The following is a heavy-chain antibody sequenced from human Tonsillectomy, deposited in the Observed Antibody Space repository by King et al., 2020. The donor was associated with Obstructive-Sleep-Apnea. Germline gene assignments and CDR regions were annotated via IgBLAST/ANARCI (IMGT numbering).Heavy chain of an antibody. Sequence: VQLVESGGGLVQPGGSLRLSCAASGFTFSSYAMSWVRQAPGKGLEWVSAISGSGGSTYYADSVKGRFTISRDNSKNTLYLQMNSLRAEDTAVYYCAKGDGDIVVVPAPWHFDYWGQGTLVTVSS. CDR3: AKGDGDIVVVPAPWHFDY. J-gene: IGHJ4*02. CDR2: ISGSGGST. D-gene: IGHD2-2*01. CDR1: GFTFSSYA. V-gene: IGHV3-23*04.